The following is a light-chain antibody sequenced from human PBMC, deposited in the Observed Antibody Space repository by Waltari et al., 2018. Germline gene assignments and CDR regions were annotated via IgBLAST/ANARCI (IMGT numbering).Light chain of an antibody. Sequence: QSALTQPASVSGSPGQSITMSCTGGSSAVGGYNYVSWYQQHPGKAPKLMIYDVTKRPSGVSDRFSGSKSGNTASLTISGLQAEDEADYYCISYTSSTTWVFGGGTKLTVL. CDR2: DVT. CDR1: SSAVGGYNY. V-gene: IGLV2-14*03. J-gene: IGLJ3*02. CDR3: ISYTSSTTWV.